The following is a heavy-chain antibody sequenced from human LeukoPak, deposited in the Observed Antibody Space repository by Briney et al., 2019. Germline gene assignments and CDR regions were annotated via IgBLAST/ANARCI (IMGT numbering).Heavy chain of an antibody. CDR3: ARAVDGYCYSANCLYNWFDP. CDR1: GGSISSGDYY. V-gene: IGHV4-61*02. CDR2: IYTSGSA. D-gene: IGHD2-2*01. Sequence: SETLSLTCTVSGGSISSGDYYWSWIRQPAGKTLEWIGRIYTSGSANYNPSLKSRVTMSVDTSKNQFSLKLDSVTAADTAVYYCARAVDGYCYSANCLYNWFDPWGQGTLVTVSS. J-gene: IGHJ5*02.